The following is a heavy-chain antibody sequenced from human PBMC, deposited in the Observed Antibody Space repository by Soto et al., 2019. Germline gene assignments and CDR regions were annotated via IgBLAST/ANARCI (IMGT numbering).Heavy chain of an antibody. Sequence: QVQLQQWGAGLLKASETLSLTCAVYGGSFSGFYWTWIRQTPGKGLGWIGEINDSGGTNYKPSLKGRVTISADTSKKQYSLNVTSVTAADTAVYYCARGECSSNYCFTRWALDIWGQGTVVTVSS. CDR1: GGSFSGFY. J-gene: IGHJ3*02. CDR3: ARGECSSNYCFTRWALDI. D-gene: IGHD2-2*01. CDR2: INDSGGT. V-gene: IGHV4-34*01.